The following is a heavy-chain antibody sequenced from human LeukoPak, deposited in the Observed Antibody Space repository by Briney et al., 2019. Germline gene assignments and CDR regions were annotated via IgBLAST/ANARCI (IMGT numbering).Heavy chain of an antibody. CDR2: ISGSGGGT. CDR3: AKWDENFYYMDV. J-gene: IGHJ6*03. V-gene: IGHV3-23*01. D-gene: IGHD1-26*01. CDR1: RFTFSRYA. Sequence: PGGSLRLSCAASRFTFSRYAISWVRQAPRKGLEWVSSISGSGGGTFYASSVRGRFTISRDNSKDTVFLQMNGLRAEDTAMYYCAKWDENFYYMDVWGQGTTVTVSS.